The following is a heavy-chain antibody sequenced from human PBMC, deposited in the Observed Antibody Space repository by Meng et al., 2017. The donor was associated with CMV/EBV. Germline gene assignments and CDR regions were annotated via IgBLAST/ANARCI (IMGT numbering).Heavy chain of an antibody. CDR3: TRSVVMDV. J-gene: IGHJ6*02. D-gene: IGHD6-6*01. V-gene: IGHV3-11*04. CDR1: GFTFSDYY. CDR2: ISVPVNII. Sequence: GESLKISCAASGFTFSDYYMSWIRQAPGKGLEWVSYISVPVNIIYYADSVKGRFTISRDNAKNSLYLQMDSLRAEDTAVYYCTRSVVMDVWGQGTTVTVSS.